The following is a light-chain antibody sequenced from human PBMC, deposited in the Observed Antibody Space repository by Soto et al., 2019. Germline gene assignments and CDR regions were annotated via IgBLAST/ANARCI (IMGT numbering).Light chain of an antibody. CDR3: CSFAGTNSFA. Sequence: QSALTQPRSVSGSPGQSVTISCTGTSSDVGGFDYVSWYQQHPGKAPKLIIYDVTKRPSGVPDRFFGSRSGNTASLTISGLQSADEAVYYCCSFAGTNSFAFGTGTKVTVL. V-gene: IGLV2-11*01. CDR2: DVT. CDR1: SSDVGGFDY. J-gene: IGLJ1*01.